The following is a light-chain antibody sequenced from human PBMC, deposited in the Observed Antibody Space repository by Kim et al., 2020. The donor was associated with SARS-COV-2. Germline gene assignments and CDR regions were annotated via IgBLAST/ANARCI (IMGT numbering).Light chain of an antibody. CDR3: QHFYSTLT. CDR2: WAS. Sequence: RENIDCKTSQSILYSPNNKNALTWYQQKTGQPPKLLIYWASTRESGVTDRFSGSGSGTDFTLTISSLQSEDVAVYCCQHFYSTLTFGQGTKVDFK. J-gene: IGKJ1*01. V-gene: IGKV4-1*01. CDR1: QSILYSPNNKNA.